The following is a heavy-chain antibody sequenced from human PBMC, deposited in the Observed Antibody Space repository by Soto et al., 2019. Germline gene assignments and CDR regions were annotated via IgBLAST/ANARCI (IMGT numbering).Heavy chain of an antibody. CDR3: ASRLGYYETAFDY. CDR2: IIPIFGTA. J-gene: IGHJ4*02. V-gene: IGHV1-69*06. Sequence: SVKVSCKASGGTFSSYAISWVRQAPGQGLEWMGGIIPIFGTANYAKKFKGRVTITADKSTSTAYMELSSLRSEDTAVYYCASRLGYYETAFDYWGQGTLVTVSS. D-gene: IGHD3-22*01. CDR1: GGTFSSYA.